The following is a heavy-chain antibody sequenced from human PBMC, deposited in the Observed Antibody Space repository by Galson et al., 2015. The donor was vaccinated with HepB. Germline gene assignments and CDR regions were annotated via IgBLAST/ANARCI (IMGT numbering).Heavy chain of an antibody. V-gene: IGHV3-21*01. Sequence: SLRLSCAASGFTLSDYSINWVRQAPGKGLEWVSSITNSSTYIYYADSVKGRFTISRDNAKNSLYLEMNSLRAEDTAIYYCARDFRFREAADAPVHRSYYYYGMDVWGQGTTVTVSS. CDR1: GFTLSDYS. CDR3: ARDFRFREAADAPVHRSYYYYGMDV. CDR2: ITNSSTYI. J-gene: IGHJ6*02. D-gene: IGHD6-13*01.